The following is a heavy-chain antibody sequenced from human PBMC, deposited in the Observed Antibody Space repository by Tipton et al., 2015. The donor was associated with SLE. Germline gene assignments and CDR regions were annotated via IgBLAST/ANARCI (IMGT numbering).Heavy chain of an antibody. D-gene: IGHD4-23*01. Sequence: TLSLTCTVSGGSISSHYWSWIRQPPGKGLEWIGYIYYSGSTNYNPSLKSRVTISVDTSKNQFSLKLSSVTAADTAVYYCARGLLTTVVTPKGAFDIWGQGTKVTVSS. CDR2: IYYSGST. J-gene: IGHJ3*02. CDR3: ARGLLTTVVTPKGAFDI. V-gene: IGHV4-59*11. CDR1: GGSISSHY.